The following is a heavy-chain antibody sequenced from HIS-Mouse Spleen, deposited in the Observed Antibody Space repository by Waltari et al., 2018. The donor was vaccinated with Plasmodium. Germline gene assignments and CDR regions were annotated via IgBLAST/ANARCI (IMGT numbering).Heavy chain of an antibody. CDR3: AREGEVWTLTTFLDY. CDR1: GGSLSGYY. D-gene: IGHD3-16*01. J-gene: IGHJ4*02. Sequence: AQLQQWGARLVTPSETLSPTCAVTGGSLSGYYWSWLRQSPGKGLEWIGEINHSGSTNYNPSLESRITISIDASKKQFSLNLTSVTAADTAVYYCAREGEVWTLTTFLDYWGQGILVTVSS. V-gene: IGHV4-34*01. CDR2: INHSGST.